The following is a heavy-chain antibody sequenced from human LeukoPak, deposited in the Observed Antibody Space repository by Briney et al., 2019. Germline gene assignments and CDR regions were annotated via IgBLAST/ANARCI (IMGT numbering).Heavy chain of an antibody. CDR1: GGSISSYH. V-gene: IGHV4-59*01. J-gene: IGHJ4*02. Sequence: PSETLSLTCTVSGGSISSYHWNWIRQPPGKGLEWIGYIHDSGNTDYNPSLKSRVTISVDTSKNQFSLKLSSVTAADTAVYYCARRTTMVRGVKVGPHFDYWGQGTLVTVSS. CDR2: IHDSGNT. D-gene: IGHD3-10*01. CDR3: ARRTTMVRGVKVGPHFDY.